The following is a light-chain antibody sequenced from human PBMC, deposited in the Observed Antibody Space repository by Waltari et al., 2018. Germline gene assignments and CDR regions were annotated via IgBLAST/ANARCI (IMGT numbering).Light chain of an antibody. CDR3: SSYTSSNNCV. J-gene: IGLJ1*01. CDR2: EVN. Sequence: QSALTQPPSASGSPGQSVTISCTGTSRDVGRYDYVSWDQQHQGKAPKLIIYEVNKQPSGFPDRCADSTSGTSASLTGSGLQAEDEADYYCSSYTSSNNCVFGTGTKVTVL. V-gene: IGLV2-8*01. CDR1: SRDVGRYDY.